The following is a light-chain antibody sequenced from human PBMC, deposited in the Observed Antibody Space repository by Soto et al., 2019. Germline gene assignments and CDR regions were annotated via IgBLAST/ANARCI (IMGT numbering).Light chain of an antibody. Sequence: DIQMTQSPSTLSASVGDRVTITCRASQSISSWLAWYQQKPGKAPKLLIYDASSLESGVPSRFSGSGSATEFTITSSSLHPDDFATYYCQQYNSYSTFGQGTKLEIK. CDR2: DAS. V-gene: IGKV1-5*01. J-gene: IGKJ2*01. CDR3: QQYNSYST. CDR1: QSISSW.